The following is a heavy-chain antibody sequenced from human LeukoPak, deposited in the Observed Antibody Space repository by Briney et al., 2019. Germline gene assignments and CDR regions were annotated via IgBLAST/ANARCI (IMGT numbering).Heavy chain of an antibody. V-gene: IGHV3-15*01. J-gene: IGHJ4*02. CDR3: TTDVTIFGVVIDY. CDR2: IKSKTDGGTT. Sequence: GGSLRLSCAASGFTFSNAWMSWVRQAPGKGLEWVGRIKSKTDGGTTDYAAPVKGRFTISRDDSKNTLYLQMNSLKTEDTAVYYCTTDVTIFGVVIDYWGQGTLATVSS. D-gene: IGHD3-3*01. CDR1: GFTFSNAW.